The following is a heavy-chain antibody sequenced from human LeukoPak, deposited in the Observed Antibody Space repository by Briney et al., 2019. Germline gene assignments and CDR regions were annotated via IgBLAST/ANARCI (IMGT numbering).Heavy chain of an antibody. Sequence: SETLSLTCTVSGGSISSSSYYWGWIRQPPGKGLEWIGSIYYSGSTYYNPSLKSRVTISVDTSKNQFSLKLSSVTAADTAVYYCAGSGWYGDYWGQGTLVIVSS. D-gene: IGHD6-19*01. V-gene: IGHV4-39*01. J-gene: IGHJ4*02. CDR1: GGSISSSSYY. CDR3: AGSGWYGDY. CDR2: IYYSGST.